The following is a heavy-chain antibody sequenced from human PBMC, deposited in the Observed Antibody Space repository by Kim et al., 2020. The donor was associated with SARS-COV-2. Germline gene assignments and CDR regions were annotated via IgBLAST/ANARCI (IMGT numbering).Heavy chain of an antibody. Sequence: GGSLRLSCTASGFTFGDYAMSWVRQAPGKGLEWVGFIRSKAYGGTTEYAASVKGRFTISRDDSKSIAYLQMNSLKTEDTAVYYCTRDHWAYSGYDFFYFDYWGQGALVTVSS. CDR2: IRSKAYGGTT. V-gene: IGHV3-49*04. CDR1: GFTFGDYA. D-gene: IGHD5-12*01. CDR3: TRDHWAYSGYDFFYFDY. J-gene: IGHJ4*02.